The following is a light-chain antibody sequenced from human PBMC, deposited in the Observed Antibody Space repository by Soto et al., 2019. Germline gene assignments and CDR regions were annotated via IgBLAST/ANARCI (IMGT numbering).Light chain of an antibody. CDR3: QKYNSAPWT. J-gene: IGKJ1*01. CDR1: QGISNY. CDR2: TAS. V-gene: IGKV1-27*01. Sequence: DIRITQSPSSLSASARDRVTITCRASQGISNYLAWYQQRPGKVPKLLIYTASTLQSGVPSRFSGSGSGAEFTLTISSLQPEDVATYYCQKYNSAPWTFGQRTKVDIK.